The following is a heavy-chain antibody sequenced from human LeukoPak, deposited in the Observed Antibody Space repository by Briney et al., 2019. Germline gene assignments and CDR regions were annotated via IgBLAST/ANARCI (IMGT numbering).Heavy chain of an antibody. J-gene: IGHJ4*02. V-gene: IGHV3-23*01. CDR2: INGGGVNT. CDR1: GLTFSSYA. Sequence: PGGSLRLSCAASGLTFSSYAMSWVRQAPGKGLEWVSTINGGGVNTHYADPVGGRFTISRDNSKNTLFLQMNSLRDEDTAVYYCAKDLYSNYCPAVYWGQGSLVTVSS. CDR3: AKDLYSNYCPAVY. D-gene: IGHD4-11*01.